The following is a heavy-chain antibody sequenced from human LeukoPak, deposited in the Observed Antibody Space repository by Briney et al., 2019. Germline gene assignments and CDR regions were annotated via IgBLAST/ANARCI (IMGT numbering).Heavy chain of an antibody. CDR1: GGSFGNYY. V-gene: IGHV4-34*01. CDR2: INQGGNT. D-gene: IGHD3-9*01. CDR3: ARGHRDYDILTGYYYNY. Sequence: SETLSLTCTVYGGSFGNYYWSWIRQPPGKGLEWIAEINQGGNTNYNPSLKSRVTISVDTSKNQFSLKLSSVTAADTAVYYCARGHRDYDILTGYYYNYWGQGTLVTVSS. J-gene: IGHJ4*02.